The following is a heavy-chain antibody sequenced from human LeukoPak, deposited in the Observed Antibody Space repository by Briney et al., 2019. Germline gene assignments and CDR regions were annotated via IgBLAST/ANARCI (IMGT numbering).Heavy chain of an antibody. Sequence: SETLSLTCTVSGGSISSGGYYWSWIRQHPGKGLEWIGYIYYSGSTYYNPSLKSRVTISVDTSKNQFSLKLSSVTAADTAVYYCARHRDQTSFDYWGQGTLVTVSS. CDR3: ARHRDQTSFDY. CDR1: GGSISSGGYY. CDR2: IYYSGST. J-gene: IGHJ4*02. V-gene: IGHV4-31*03.